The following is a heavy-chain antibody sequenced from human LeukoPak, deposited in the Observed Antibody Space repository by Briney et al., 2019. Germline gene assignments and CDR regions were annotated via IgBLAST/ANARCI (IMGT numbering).Heavy chain of an antibody. CDR2: ISSSSSTI. D-gene: IGHD2-15*01. Sequence: PGGSLRLSCAASGFTFSSYSMNWVRQAPGKGLEWVSYISSSSSTIYYADSVKGRFTISRVNAKNSLYLQMNSLRAEDTAVYYCARGPGYCSGGSCYPEGYWGQGTLVTVSS. J-gene: IGHJ4*02. V-gene: IGHV3-48*04. CDR3: ARGPGYCSGGSCYPEGY. CDR1: GFTFSSYS.